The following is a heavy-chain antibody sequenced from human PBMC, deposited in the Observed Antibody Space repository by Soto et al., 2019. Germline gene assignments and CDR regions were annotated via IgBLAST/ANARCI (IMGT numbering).Heavy chain of an antibody. CDR1: GFTVSSNY. J-gene: IGHJ4*02. Sequence: GGSLRLSCAASGFTVSSNYMSWVRQAPGKGLEWVSVIYSGGSTYYADSVKGRFTISRDNSKNTLYLQMNSLRAEDTAVYYCARSGQEWLLYSFDYWGQGTLVTVSS. V-gene: IGHV3-66*01. CDR2: IYSGGST. D-gene: IGHD3-3*01. CDR3: ARSGQEWLLYSFDY.